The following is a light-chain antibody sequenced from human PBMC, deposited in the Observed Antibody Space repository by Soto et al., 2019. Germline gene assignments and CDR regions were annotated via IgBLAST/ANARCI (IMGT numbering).Light chain of an antibody. J-gene: IGKJ4*01. Sequence: EIVLTQSPATLSLSPGERATLSCRASQSVSSYLAWYQQQPGQAPRLLIYDASNRATGIPARFSGSGSGTDFTLTISSLEPEDFAVYYCQQRSNWPALTIGGGTKVEIK. CDR1: QSVSSY. CDR2: DAS. CDR3: QQRSNWPALT. V-gene: IGKV3-11*01.